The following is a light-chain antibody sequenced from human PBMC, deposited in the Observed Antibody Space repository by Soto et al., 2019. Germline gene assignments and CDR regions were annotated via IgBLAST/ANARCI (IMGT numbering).Light chain of an antibody. Sequence: EIVMTQSPGTLSASPGEGATLFCRASQSVRTTLAWYQQRAGQAPRLLMYGASTGATGIPDRFSGSGSGTEFTLTISSLQSEDFAVYYCQQYNSWPPITFGQGTRLEIK. CDR2: GAS. V-gene: IGKV3-15*01. CDR1: QSVRTT. CDR3: QQYNSWPPIT. J-gene: IGKJ5*01.